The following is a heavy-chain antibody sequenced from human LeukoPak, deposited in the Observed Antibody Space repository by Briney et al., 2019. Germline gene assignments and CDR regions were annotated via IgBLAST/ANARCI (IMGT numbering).Heavy chain of an antibody. Sequence: SETLFLTCTVSGGSISSSSYYWGWIRQPPGKGLEWIVSIYYSGSTYYNPSLKSRVTISVDTSKNQFSLKLSSVTAADTAVYYCAGKRCSGGSCFDAFDIWGQGTMVTVSS. CDR2: IYYSGST. CDR3: AGKRCSGGSCFDAFDI. V-gene: IGHV4-39*01. D-gene: IGHD2-15*01. CDR1: GGSISSSSYY. J-gene: IGHJ3*02.